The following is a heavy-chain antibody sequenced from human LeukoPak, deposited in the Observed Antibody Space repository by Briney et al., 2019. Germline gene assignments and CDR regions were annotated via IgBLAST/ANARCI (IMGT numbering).Heavy chain of an antibody. V-gene: IGHV3-23*01. Sequence: GGSLRISCAASGFTFSNYATSWVRQAPGKGLEWVSGISAYGDSKYYADSVNGRFTISRDNSKNTLYLQMNSLRAEDTAVYYCAKDSDGSSFGLGFDYWGQGTLVTVSS. J-gene: IGHJ4*02. CDR1: GFTFSNYA. CDR3: AKDSDGSSFGLGFDY. D-gene: IGHD6-13*01. CDR2: ISAYGDSK.